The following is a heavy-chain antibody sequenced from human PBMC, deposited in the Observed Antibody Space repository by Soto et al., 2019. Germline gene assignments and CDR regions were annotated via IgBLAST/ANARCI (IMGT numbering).Heavy chain of an antibody. V-gene: IGHV1-18*01. D-gene: IGHD1-26*01. Sequence: QVHLVQSGAEVKKPGASVKVSCKASGYTFTTYGIAWVRQAPGQGLEWMGWISAYNANTDYAQRLQGRLTITTDTSTSTAHMELRSLRSDDTAVYYCARGRYLDYWGQGTLVTVSS. J-gene: IGHJ4*02. CDR3: ARGRYLDY. CDR1: GYTFTTYG. CDR2: ISAYNANT.